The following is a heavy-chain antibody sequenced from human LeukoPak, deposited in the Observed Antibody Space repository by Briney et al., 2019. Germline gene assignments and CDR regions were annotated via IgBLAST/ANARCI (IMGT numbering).Heavy chain of an antibody. Sequence: SETLSLTCTVSGGSIRSSYYYWSWIRQPPGKGLEWIGYIYYSGSTNYNPSLKSRVTISVDTSKNQFSLKLSSVTAADTAVYYCARVGDFGYKFDPWGQGTLVTVSS. CDR1: GGSIRSSYYY. CDR2: IYYSGST. V-gene: IGHV4-61*01. D-gene: IGHD1-14*01. J-gene: IGHJ5*02. CDR3: ARVGDFGYKFDP.